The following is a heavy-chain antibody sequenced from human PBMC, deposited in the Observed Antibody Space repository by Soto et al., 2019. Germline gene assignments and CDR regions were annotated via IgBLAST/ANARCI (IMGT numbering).Heavy chain of an antibody. Sequence: EVHLLESGGGFAQPGGSLRLSCAASGFIFNNYWMHWVRQAPGKGLVWVSRIKGDESTTNYADSVKGRFTISRDNARYTRFLQMNSLGVEDTAVYYCARGIPGHYGFDVWGQGTMVTVSS. CDR1: GFIFNNYW. V-gene: IGHV3-74*01. CDR2: IKGDESTT. CDR3: ARGIPGHYGFDV. D-gene: IGHD1-20*01. J-gene: IGHJ3*01.